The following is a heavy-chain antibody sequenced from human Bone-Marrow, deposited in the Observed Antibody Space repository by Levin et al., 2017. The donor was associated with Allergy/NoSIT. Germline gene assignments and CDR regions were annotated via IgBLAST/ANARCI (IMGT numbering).Heavy chain of an antibody. CDR3: ASGDCSSGSCSYFDY. V-gene: IGHV1-3*04. CDR2: FNTGDGST. CDR1: GFTFSDYY. D-gene: IGHD2-15*01. Sequence: GESLKISCAASGFTFSDYYMNWVRQAPGQGLEWVGWFNTGDGSTRYSQKFLGRITITSDTSANTVYMDLSSLTSEDTALYYCASGDCSSGSCSYFDYWGQGTLVSVSS. J-gene: IGHJ4*02.